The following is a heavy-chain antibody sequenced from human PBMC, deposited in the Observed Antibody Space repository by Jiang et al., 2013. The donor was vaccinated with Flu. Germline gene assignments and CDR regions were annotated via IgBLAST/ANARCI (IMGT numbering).Heavy chain of an antibody. CDR2: VSHDGSTE. V-gene: IGHV3-30-3*01. J-gene: IGHJ4*02. CDR3: ARGTGPGSFLIDS. Sequence: QLLESGGGVVQPGTSLRLSCAASGFTFSSYAVHWVRQAPGKGLEWVTFVSHDGSTEHYRNSVRGRFIISRDNSKNTLYLQMSSLRTEDTAVYYCARGTGPGSFLIDSWGQGTLVTVSS. D-gene: IGHD3-10*01. CDR1: GFTFSSYA.